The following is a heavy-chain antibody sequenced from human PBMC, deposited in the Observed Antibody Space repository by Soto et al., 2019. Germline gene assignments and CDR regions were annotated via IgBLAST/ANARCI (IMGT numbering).Heavy chain of an antibody. J-gene: IGHJ4*02. CDR1: GFNFRSNW. V-gene: IGHV3-7*01. CDR3: TTDSAIAAVPHDF. Sequence: EMQLVESGGGLVQPGGSLRLSCVASGFNFRSNWMSWVRQAPGKGLEWVASIKLDGSEKYYLDSVKGRVTISRDNAKNSLYLQMDSLRGDETALYYCTTDSAIAAVPHDFWGQGTLVTVSS. D-gene: IGHD6-13*01. CDR2: IKLDGSEK.